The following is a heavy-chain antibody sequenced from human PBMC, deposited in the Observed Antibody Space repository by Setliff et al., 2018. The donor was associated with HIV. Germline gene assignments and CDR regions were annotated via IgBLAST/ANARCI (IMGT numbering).Heavy chain of an antibody. D-gene: IGHD2-2*01. J-gene: IGHJ6*03. CDR2: IYPGDSDT. Sequence: PGESLKISCKGSGYSFTSYWIGWVRQMPGKGLEWMGIIYPGDSDTRYSPSFQGQVTISADKSISTAYLQWSSLKASDSAVYYCARASDPSHRMPPTYHYYYMDVWGKGTTVTVSS. V-gene: IGHV5-51*01. CDR3: ARASDPSHRMPPTYHYYYMDV. CDR1: GYSFTSYW.